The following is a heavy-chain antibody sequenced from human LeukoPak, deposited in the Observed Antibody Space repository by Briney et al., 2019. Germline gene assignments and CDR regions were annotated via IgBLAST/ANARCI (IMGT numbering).Heavy chain of an antibody. Sequence: PGGSLRLSCVASGFTFSTYWMNWVRQAPGKGLERVGTISPDGSDKYYVDSVKGRFTISRDNAKTSLYLQINNLRADDTALYFCARGIVVVVGASDHFDYWGQGTLITVSS. J-gene: IGHJ4*02. V-gene: IGHV3-7*01. CDR2: ISPDGSDK. CDR3: ARGIVVVVGASDHFDY. CDR1: GFTFSTYW. D-gene: IGHD2-15*01.